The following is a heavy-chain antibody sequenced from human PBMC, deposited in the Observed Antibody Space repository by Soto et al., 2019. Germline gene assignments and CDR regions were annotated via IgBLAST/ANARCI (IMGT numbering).Heavy chain of an antibody. D-gene: IGHD2-2*01. V-gene: IGHV4-31*11. CDR1: GGSISSGGYS. J-gene: IGHJ4*02. CDR2: IYYSGST. Sequence: SETLSLTCAVSGGSISSGGYSWSWIRQPPGKGLEWIGYIYYSGSTYYNPSLKSRVTISVDTSKNQFSLKLSSVTAADTAVYYCARVHQRSSYLDYWGQGTQVTVSS. CDR3: ARVHQRSSYLDY.